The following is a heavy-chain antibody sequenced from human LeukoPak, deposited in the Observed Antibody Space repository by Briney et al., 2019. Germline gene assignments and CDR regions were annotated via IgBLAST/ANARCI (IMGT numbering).Heavy chain of an antibody. V-gene: IGHV1-69*01. J-gene: IGHJ5*02. CDR2: IIPIFGTA. CDR1: GGTFSSYA. CDR3: ARSYYGSGTVLGFDP. D-gene: IGHD3-10*01. Sequence: ASVKVSCKASGGTFSSYAISWVRQAPGQGLEWMGGIIPIFGTANYAQKFQGRVTITADESTSTAYMELSSLRSEDTAVYYCARSYYGSGTVLGFDPWGQGTLVTVSS.